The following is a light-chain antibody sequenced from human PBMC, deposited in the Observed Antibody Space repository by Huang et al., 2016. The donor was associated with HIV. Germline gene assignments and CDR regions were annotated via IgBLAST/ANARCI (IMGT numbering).Light chain of an antibody. V-gene: IGKV1-8*01. CDR3: QQYYSYRT. CDR2: AAS. Sequence: AIRMTQSPSSLSASTGDRVNITCRASQDINNFLAWYQQKPGKAPNLLSDAASIVETGVPSRFSGSGSGTEFNLSISCLQSEDFATYYCQQYYSYRTFGQGTQVEIK. CDR1: QDINNF. J-gene: IGKJ1*01.